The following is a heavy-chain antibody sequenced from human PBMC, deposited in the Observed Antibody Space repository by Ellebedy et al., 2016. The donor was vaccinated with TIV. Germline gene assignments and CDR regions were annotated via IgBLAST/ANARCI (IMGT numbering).Heavy chain of an antibody. D-gene: IGHD6-19*01. V-gene: IGHV3-30-3*01. J-gene: IGHJ4*02. CDR1: GFTFNSYA. CDR2: ISYDGSSK. Sequence: PGGSLRLSCAASGFTFNSYAMHWVPQAPGKGLEWVAVISYDGSSKYYADSVKGRFTISSDNSMTTLYLAMNSLRAEDTAVYYCARDLDKSSGWYGGAAYWGQGTLVTVSS. CDR3: ARDLDKSSGWYGGAAY.